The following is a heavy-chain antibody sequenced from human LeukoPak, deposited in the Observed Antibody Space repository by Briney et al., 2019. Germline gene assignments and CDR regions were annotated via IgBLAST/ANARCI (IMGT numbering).Heavy chain of an antibody. CDR1: GGSISSSSYY. Sequence: SQTLSLTCTVSGGSISSSSYYWGWIRQPPGKGLEWIGNIYFSGSTYYNPSLKSRVTISVDTSKNQFSLKLRSVTAADTAVYYCARVAYGDIDYWGQGTLVTVSS. CDR2: IYFSGST. D-gene: IGHD4-17*01. J-gene: IGHJ4*02. V-gene: IGHV4-39*01. CDR3: ARVAYGDIDY.